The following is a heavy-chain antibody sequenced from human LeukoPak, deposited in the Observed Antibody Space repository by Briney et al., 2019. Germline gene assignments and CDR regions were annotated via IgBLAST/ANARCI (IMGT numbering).Heavy chain of an antibody. CDR2: ISGSANT. Sequence: GGSLRLSCAASGFTFSSYAMSWIRQAPGKALEWVSAISGSANTYYADSVKGRFTISRDNSKNTLYLQMNSLRAEDTAVYYCARHRITGRAFDYWGQGTLVTVSS. V-gene: IGHV3-23*01. D-gene: IGHD1-20*01. CDR1: GFTFSSYA. CDR3: ARHRITGRAFDY. J-gene: IGHJ4*02.